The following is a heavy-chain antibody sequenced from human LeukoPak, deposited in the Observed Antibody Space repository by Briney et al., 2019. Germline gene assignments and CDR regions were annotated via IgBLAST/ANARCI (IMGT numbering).Heavy chain of an antibody. D-gene: IGHD4-23*01. V-gene: IGHV4-31*03. CDR2: IYYSGST. Sequence: PSETLSLTCTVSNDSIGSYYWSWIRQHPGKGLEWIGYIYYSGSTYYNPSLKSRVTISVDASKNQFSLKLSSVTAADTAVYYCARAYGGNSFLRWFDPWGQGTLVTVSS. CDR1: NDSIGSYY. J-gene: IGHJ5*02. CDR3: ARAYGGNSFLRWFDP.